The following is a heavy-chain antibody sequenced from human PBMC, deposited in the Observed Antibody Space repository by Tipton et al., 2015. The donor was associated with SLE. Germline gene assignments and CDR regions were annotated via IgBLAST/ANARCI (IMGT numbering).Heavy chain of an antibody. Sequence: SLRLSCAASGFTFSSYSMNWVRQAPGKGLEWVSYISSSSSTIYYADSVKGRFTISRDNAKNSLYLQMNSLRAEDTAVYYCARDYYDSSGYIDYWGQGTLVTVSS. V-gene: IGHV3-48*01. D-gene: IGHD3-22*01. CDR3: ARDYYDSSGYIDY. J-gene: IGHJ4*02. CDR1: GFTFSSYS. CDR2: ISSSSSTI.